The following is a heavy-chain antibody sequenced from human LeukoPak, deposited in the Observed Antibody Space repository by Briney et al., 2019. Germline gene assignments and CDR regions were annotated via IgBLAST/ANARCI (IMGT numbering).Heavy chain of an antibody. D-gene: IGHD3-22*01. Sequence: GGSLRLSCAASGFTFSSYSMNWVRQAPGKGLEWVSSISSSSSYIYYADSVKGRFTISRDNAKNSLYLQMNSLRAEDTAVYYCASPDYYDSSGHQHIDYWGQGTLVTVSS. CDR2: ISSSSSYI. J-gene: IGHJ4*02. CDR1: GFTFSSYS. CDR3: ASPDYYDSSGHQHIDY. V-gene: IGHV3-21*01.